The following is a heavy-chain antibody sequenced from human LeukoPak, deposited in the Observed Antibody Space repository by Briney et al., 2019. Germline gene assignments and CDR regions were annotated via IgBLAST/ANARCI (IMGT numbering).Heavy chain of an antibody. Sequence: GGSLRLSCAASGFTFSDYYMSWIRQAPGKGLEWVAVISYDGSNKYYADSVKGRFTISRDNSKNTLYLQMNSLRAEDTAVYYCATPADNGMDVWGQGTTVTVSS. V-gene: IGHV3-30*03. CDR2: ISYDGSNK. CDR1: GFTFSDYY. CDR3: ATPADNGMDV. D-gene: IGHD2-2*01. J-gene: IGHJ6*02.